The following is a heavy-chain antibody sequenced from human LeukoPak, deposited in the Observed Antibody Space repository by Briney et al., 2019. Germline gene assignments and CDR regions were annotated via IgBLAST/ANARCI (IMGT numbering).Heavy chain of an antibody. Sequence: ASVKVSCKASGYTFNSFGITWVRQAPGQGLEWMGWISAYNGGTNYLQKLQGRVTMTTDTSTSTAYLELRSLRSDDTAMYYCARRVPFNLYSFDFWGQGTMLTVSS. V-gene: IGHV1-18*01. D-gene: IGHD3-16*02. CDR3: ARRVPFNLYSFDF. J-gene: IGHJ3*01. CDR1: GYTFNSFG. CDR2: ISAYNGGT.